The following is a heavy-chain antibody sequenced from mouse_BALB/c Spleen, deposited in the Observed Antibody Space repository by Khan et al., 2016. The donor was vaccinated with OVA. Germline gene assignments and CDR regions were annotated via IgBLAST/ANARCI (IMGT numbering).Heavy chain of an antibody. V-gene: IGHV1-7*01. CDR3: ARDRIDY. Sequence: VQLQESGAELAKPGASVKMSCTASGYTFTSYWMHWIKQRPGQGLEWIGYINPTSGYTDYNQKFKDKATLTADKSSSTAYMQLSSLTSDDSAVYYCARDRIDYWGQGTALTVPS. CDR2: INPTSGYT. J-gene: IGHJ2*01. CDR1: GYTFTSYW.